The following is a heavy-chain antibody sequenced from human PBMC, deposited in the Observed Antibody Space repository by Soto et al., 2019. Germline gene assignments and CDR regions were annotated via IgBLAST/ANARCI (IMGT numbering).Heavy chain of an antibody. Sequence: QVQLVQSGAEVKKPGSAVKVSCKASGGTFSSYASSWVRQAPGQRLEWMGGIIPIFGTANYAQKFQGRVTITADESTSTAYMELSSLRSEDTAVYYCARHVPVAGYYYGMDVWGQGTTVTVSS. J-gene: IGHJ6*02. V-gene: IGHV1-69*12. CDR3: ARHVPVAGYYYGMDV. CDR2: IIPIFGTA. D-gene: IGHD2-2*01. CDR1: GGTFSSYA.